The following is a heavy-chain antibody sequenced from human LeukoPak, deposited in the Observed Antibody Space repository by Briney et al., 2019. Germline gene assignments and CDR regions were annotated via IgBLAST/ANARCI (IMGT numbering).Heavy chain of an antibody. J-gene: IGHJ4*02. Sequence: GGSLRLSCAASVFTFNNYAMTWVRQAPARGREGVSVINVGSGNSYYADSLKGRFTVSRDNSKNTLYLQMNTLRDEDTAVYYCAKGQGYNYGDSIDYWGQGTLVTVSS. CDR3: AKGQGYNYGDSIDY. CDR2: INVGSGNS. V-gene: IGHV3-23*01. CDR1: VFTFNNYA. D-gene: IGHD5-18*01.